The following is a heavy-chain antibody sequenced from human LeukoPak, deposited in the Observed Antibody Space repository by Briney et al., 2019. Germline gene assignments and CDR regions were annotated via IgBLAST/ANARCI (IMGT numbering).Heavy chain of an antibody. CDR2: ISSSGSTI. V-gene: IGHV3-48*03. CDR3: AKKSGYYGSGGWDYFDY. J-gene: IGHJ4*02. Sequence: GGSLRLSCAASGFTFSSYEMNWVRQAPGKGLEWVSYISSSGSTIYYADSVKGRFTISRDNSKNTLYLQMNSLRAEDTAVYYCAKKSGYYGSGGWDYFDYWGQGTLVTVSS. D-gene: IGHD3-10*01. CDR1: GFTFSSYE.